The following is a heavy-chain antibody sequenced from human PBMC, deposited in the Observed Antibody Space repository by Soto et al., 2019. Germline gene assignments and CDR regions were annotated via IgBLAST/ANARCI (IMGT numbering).Heavy chain of an antibody. Sequence: PSETLSLTCAVYGGSFCGYYWSWIRQPPGKGLEWIGEINHSGSTNYNPSLKSRVTISVDTSKNQFSLKLSSVTAADTAVYYCARGRLLWSTKNWFDPWGQGTLVTVSS. D-gene: IGHD3-10*01. CDR2: INHSGST. J-gene: IGHJ5*02. CDR3: ARGRLLWSTKNWFDP. CDR1: GGSFCGYY. V-gene: IGHV4-34*01.